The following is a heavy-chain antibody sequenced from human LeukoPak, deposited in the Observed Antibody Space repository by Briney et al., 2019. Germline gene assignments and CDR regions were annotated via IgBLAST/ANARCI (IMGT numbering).Heavy chain of an antibody. J-gene: IGHJ6*03. Sequence: GGSLRLSCAASGFTVSSNYMSWVRQAPGKGLEWVSVIYSGGSTYYADSVKGRFTISRDNSKNTLYLQMNSLRAEDTAVYYCASRRGSSYNYYYYYYMDVWGKGTTVTVSS. D-gene: IGHD2-2*01. V-gene: IGHV3-53*01. CDR1: GFTVSSNY. CDR2: IYSGGST. CDR3: ASRRGSSYNYYYYYYMDV.